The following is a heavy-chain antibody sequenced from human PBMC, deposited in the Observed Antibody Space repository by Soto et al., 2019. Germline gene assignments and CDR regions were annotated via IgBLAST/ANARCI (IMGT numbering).Heavy chain of an antibody. V-gene: IGHV1-2*04. CDR2: INPNSGGT. Sequence: AASVKVSCKASGYTFTGYYMHWVRQAPGQGLEWMGWINPNSGGTNYAQKFQGWVTMTRDTSISTAYMELSRLRSDDTAVYYCARIRTGDFVDDAFDIWGQGTMVTVSS. J-gene: IGHJ3*02. D-gene: IGHD7-27*01. CDR1: GYTFTGYY. CDR3: ARIRTGDFVDDAFDI.